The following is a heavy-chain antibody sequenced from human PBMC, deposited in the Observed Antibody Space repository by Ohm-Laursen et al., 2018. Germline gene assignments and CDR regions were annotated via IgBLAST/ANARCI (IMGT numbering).Heavy chain of an antibody. V-gene: IGHV4-59*07. Sequence: SDTLSLTCTVSGGSISSYYWGWTRQSPGKGLEWIGYIYKSGSTYYNSFLKSRVIISNDTSKNQFPLKLTSVTAADTAVYYCARGRHGWSYYDRSGYLDYWYFDLWGRGTQVTVSS. D-gene: IGHD3-22*01. CDR2: IYKSGST. CDR1: GGSISSYY. CDR3: ARGRHGWSYYDRSGYLDYWYFDL. J-gene: IGHJ2*01.